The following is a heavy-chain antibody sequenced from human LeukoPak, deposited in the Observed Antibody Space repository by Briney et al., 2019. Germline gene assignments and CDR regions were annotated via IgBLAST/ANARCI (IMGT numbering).Heavy chain of an antibody. D-gene: IGHD1-26*01. V-gene: IGHV4-59*08. Sequence: PSETPSLTCTVSGGSISSYYWSWIRQPPGKGLEWIGYIYYSGSTNYNPSLKSRVTISVDTSKNQFSLKLSSVTAADTAVYYCARLGRSGSYSHFDYWGQGTLVTVSS. CDR1: GGSISSYY. CDR3: ARLGRSGSYSHFDY. CDR2: IYYSGST. J-gene: IGHJ4*02.